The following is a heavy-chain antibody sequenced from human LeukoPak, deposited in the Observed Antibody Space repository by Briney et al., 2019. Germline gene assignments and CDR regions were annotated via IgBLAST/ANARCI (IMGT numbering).Heavy chain of an antibody. CDR1: GGSISSYY. Sequence: SETLSLTCTVSGGSISSYYWSWIRQPPGKGLEWIGYIYYSGSTNYNPSLKSRVTISVDTSKNQFSLKLSSVTAADTAVYYCASLSSDVDYWGQGTLVTVSS. D-gene: IGHD3-22*01. J-gene: IGHJ4*02. V-gene: IGHV4-59*12. CDR2: IYYSGST. CDR3: ASLSSDVDY.